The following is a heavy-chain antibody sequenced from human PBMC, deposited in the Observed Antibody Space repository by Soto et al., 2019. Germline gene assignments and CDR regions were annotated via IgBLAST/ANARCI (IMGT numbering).Heavy chain of an antibody. CDR3: ARARTSRVPAAPSRGASYSGLVDQDRR. Sequence: ASVKVSCKASGGTFSSYTISWVRQAPGQGLEWMGRIIPILGIANYAQKFQGRVTITADKSTSTAYMELSSLRSEDTAVYYCARARTSRVPAAPSRGASYSGLVDQDRRWGQGTLVTVSS. V-gene: IGHV1-69*02. J-gene: IGHJ4*02. CDR1: GGTFSSYT. CDR2: IIPILGIA. D-gene: IGHD2-2*01.